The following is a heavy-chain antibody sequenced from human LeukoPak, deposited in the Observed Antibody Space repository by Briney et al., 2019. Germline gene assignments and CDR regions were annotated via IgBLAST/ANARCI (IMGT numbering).Heavy chain of an antibody. V-gene: IGHV4-34*01. Sequence: SETLSLTCAVYGGSFSGYYWSWIRQPPGKGLEWIGEINHSGSTNYNPSLKSRVTMSVDTSKNQFSLKLSSVTAADTAVYYCARDFMVRGVIYYFDYWGQGTLVTVSS. J-gene: IGHJ4*02. CDR2: INHSGST. CDR3: ARDFMVRGVIYYFDY. CDR1: GGSFSGYY. D-gene: IGHD3-10*01.